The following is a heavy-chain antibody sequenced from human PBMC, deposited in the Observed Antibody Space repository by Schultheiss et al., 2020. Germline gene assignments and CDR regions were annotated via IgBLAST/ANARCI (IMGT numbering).Heavy chain of an antibody. CDR2: IWYDGSNK. CDR3: ARDGAMVQGVTRRYYYYYYGMDV. J-gene: IGHJ6*02. V-gene: IGHV3-33*08. D-gene: IGHD3-10*01. CDR1: GFTFSSYA. Sequence: GESLKISCAASGFTFSSYAMHWVRQAPGKGLEWVAVIWYDGSNKYYADSVKGRFTISRDNSKNTLYLQMNSLRAEDTAVYYCARDGAMVQGVTRRYYYYYYGMDVWGQGTTVTVAS.